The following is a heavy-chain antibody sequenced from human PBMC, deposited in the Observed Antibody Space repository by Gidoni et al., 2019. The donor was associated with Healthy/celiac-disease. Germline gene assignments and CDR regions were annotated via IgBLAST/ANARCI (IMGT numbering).Heavy chain of an antibody. D-gene: IGHD3-3*01. CDR1: GFTFGNAW. Sequence: EVQLVESGGGLVKPGGSLRLACEAPGFTFGNAWWNWVRQAPGKGLEWVGRIKSKTDGGTTDYAAPVKGRFTISRDDSKNTLYLQMNSLKTEDTAVYYCTRLRFLDRWGPPTDEGWFDPWGQGTLVTVSS. CDR2: IKSKTDGGTT. J-gene: IGHJ5*02. V-gene: IGHV3-15*07. CDR3: TRLRFLDRWGPPTDEGWFDP.